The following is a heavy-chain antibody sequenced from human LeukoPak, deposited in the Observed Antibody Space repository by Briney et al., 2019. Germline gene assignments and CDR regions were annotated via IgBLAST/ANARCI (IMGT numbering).Heavy chain of an antibody. CDR2: ISSGSNTI. CDR3: ARGRYCSSTGCYDAFDY. Sequence: GGSLRLSCAASGFTFSSYTMNWVRQAPGKGLEWVSHISSGSNTIYYAGSVKGRFTISRDNTKNSLYLQMNSLRAEDTAVYYCARGRYCSSTGCYDAFDYWGQGTLVTVSS. CDR1: GFTFSSYT. J-gene: IGHJ4*02. V-gene: IGHV3-48*04. D-gene: IGHD2-2*01.